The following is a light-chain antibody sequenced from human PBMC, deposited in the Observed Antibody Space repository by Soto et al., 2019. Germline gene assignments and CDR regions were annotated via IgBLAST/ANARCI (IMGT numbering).Light chain of an antibody. CDR2: EVS. CDR1: SSDVGGYNY. Sequence: QTALTQPASVSGSPGQSITISCTGTSSDVGGYNYVSWYQQHPGKAPKLIIYEVSNRPTGVSNRLSSYKSGNTASLTISGLQAEDEADYYCSSYTSSSTVFGAGTKVTVL. V-gene: IGLV2-14*01. J-gene: IGLJ1*01. CDR3: SSYTSSSTV.